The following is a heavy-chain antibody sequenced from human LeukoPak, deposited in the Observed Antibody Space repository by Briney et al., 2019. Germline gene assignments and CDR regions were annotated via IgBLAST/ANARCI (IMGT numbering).Heavy chain of an antibody. D-gene: IGHD3-10*01. CDR2: LNHRGST. J-gene: IGHJ4*02. V-gene: IGHV4-34*01. Sequence: SETLSLTCAVYGGSFSCYYWSGMRQPPGRGVEWIGGLNHRGSTNYNPSLKCEVPIPVDTSKNQFSLKLSSGTAAETAVYYCARGPLGFGEFTTYYFDYWGQGTLVTVSS. CDR3: ARGPLGFGEFTTYYFDY. CDR1: GGSFSCYY.